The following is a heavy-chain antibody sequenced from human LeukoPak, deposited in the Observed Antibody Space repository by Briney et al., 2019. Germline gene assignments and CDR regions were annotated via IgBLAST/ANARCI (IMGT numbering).Heavy chain of an antibody. D-gene: IGHD6-19*01. CDR1: GFTLSSYV. Sequence: GGSLRLSCAASGFTLSSYVINWVRQTPGKGLEWVSGMTANGDSTYYADSVKGRFTISRDNSKNTVYLQMNSLRAEDTAVYYCAKASGYDSGWYYFDFWGQGALVAVSS. CDR2: MTANGDST. CDR3: AKASGYDSGWYYFDF. J-gene: IGHJ4*02. V-gene: IGHV3-23*01.